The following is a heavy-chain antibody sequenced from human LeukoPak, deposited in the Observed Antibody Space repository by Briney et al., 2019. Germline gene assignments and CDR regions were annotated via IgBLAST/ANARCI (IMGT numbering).Heavy chain of an antibody. CDR2: ISGSGGGK. D-gene: IGHD6-19*01. J-gene: IGHJ5*02. CDR1: GFPFSRYA. V-gene: IGHV3-23*01. Sequence: GGSVGLPCAASGFPFSRYAISGVRQAPGRGREGVQAISGSGGGKHYADSAKGRFPIPRNNSKNTLSLQMNSRRAEDTAVYYCAKDADPVSSGWYDLDWFDPWGEGTLVTVSS. CDR3: AKDADPVSSGWYDLDWFDP.